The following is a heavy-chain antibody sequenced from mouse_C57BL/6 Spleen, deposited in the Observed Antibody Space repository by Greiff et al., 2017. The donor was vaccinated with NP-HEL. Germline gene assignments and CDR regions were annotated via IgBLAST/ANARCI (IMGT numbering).Heavy chain of an antibody. V-gene: IGHV1-69*01. CDR3: AASYNWYFDV. CDR1: GYTFTSYW. J-gene: IGHJ1*03. Sequence: QVQLQQSGAELVMPGASVKLSCKASGYTFTSYWMHWVKQRPGQGLEWIGEIDPSDSYTNYNQKFKGKSTLTVDKSSSTAYMQLSSLTSEDSAVYYCAASYNWYFDVWGTGTTVTVSS. CDR2: IDPSDSYT. D-gene: IGHD2-12*01.